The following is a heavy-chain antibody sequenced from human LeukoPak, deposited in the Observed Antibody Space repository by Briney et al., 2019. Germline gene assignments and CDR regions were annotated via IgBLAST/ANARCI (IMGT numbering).Heavy chain of an antibody. J-gene: IGHJ4*02. Sequence: SQTLSLTCTVSGGSISSSSYYWGWIRPPPGKGLEWIGSIYYRGSTYYNPSLKSRITMSLDTSKSQFSLNLSSVTAADTAVYYCARHYYRSGSYQDYWGQGTLVTVSS. CDR3: ARHYYRSGSYQDY. V-gene: IGHV4-39*07. D-gene: IGHD3-10*01. CDR2: IYYRGST. CDR1: GGSISSSSYY.